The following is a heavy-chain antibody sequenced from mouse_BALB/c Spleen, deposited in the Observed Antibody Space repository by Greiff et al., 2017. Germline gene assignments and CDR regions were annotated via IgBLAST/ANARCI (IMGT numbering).Heavy chain of an antibody. D-gene: IGHD2-14*01. CDR3: ARNYRYEDAMDD. V-gene: IGHV5-9*03. CDR1: GFTFSSYT. J-gene: IGHJ4*01. Sequence: EVKVVESGGGLVKPGGSLKLSCAASGFTFSSYTMSWVRQTPEKRLEWVATISSGGGNTYYPDSVKGRFTISRDNAKNNLYLQMSSLRSEDTALYYCARNYRYEDAMDDWGQGTSVTVAS. CDR2: ISSGGGNT.